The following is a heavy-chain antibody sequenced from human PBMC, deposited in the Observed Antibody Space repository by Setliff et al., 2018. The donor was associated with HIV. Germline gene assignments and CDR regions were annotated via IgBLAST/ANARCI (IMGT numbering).Heavy chain of an antibody. Sequence: SETLSLTCTVSGGSISSSSYYWGWIRQPPGKGLEWIGNIYYSGSTHYNPSLKSRVTIFVDTSKNQFSLRLTSVTAADTAVYFCARLRITMIMMLNYFDYWGQGTLVTVSS. CDR1: GGSISSSSYY. D-gene: IGHD3-22*01. CDR2: IYYSGST. CDR3: ARLRITMIMMLNYFDY. V-gene: IGHV4-39*01. J-gene: IGHJ4*02.